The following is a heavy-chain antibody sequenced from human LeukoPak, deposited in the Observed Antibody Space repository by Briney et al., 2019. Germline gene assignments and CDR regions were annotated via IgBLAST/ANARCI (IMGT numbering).Heavy chain of an antibody. CDR1: LYSFTGYY. J-gene: IGHJ4*02. D-gene: IGHD6-13*01. Sequence: VASVKVSRAVSLYSFTGYYMHWVRHAPGQGLEWMGLIIPNSGGTNYAQKFQGRVTMTRVTSISTAYMELSRLRSDDTAVYYCARRRGLLPVYSSRGDFDDWDQGTLVSLPS. CDR3: ARRRGLLPVYSSRGDFDD. V-gene: IGHV1-2*02. CDR2: IIPNSGGT.